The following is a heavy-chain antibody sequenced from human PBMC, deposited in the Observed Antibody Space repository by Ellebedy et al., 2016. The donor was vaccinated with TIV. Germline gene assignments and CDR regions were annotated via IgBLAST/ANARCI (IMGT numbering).Heavy chain of an antibody. CDR3: AREAYYDSSGYYSAAFDI. CDR1: GGSFSTYA. J-gene: IGHJ3*02. D-gene: IGHD3-22*01. Sequence: AASVKVSCKASGGSFSTYAISWVRQAPGQGLEWMGRIMPILGLANYAQKFQGRVTITADKSTSTAYMELSSLRSEDTALYYCAREAYYDSSGYYSAAFDIWGQGTMVTVSS. CDR2: IMPILGLA. V-gene: IGHV1-69*04.